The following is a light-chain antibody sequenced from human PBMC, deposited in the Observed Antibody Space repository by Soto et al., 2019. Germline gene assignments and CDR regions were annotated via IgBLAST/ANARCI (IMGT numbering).Light chain of an antibody. CDR2: AAS. Sequence: DIQMTQSPSSLSASVGDRVTITCRASQSISSYLNWYQQKPGKAPKLLIYAASSLQSGVPSRFSGSGSGTDFTLTISSLQPEAFATYYCQQSYSTPYTFGQGTQLEIK. J-gene: IGKJ2*01. V-gene: IGKV1-39*01. CDR1: QSISSY. CDR3: QQSYSTPYT.